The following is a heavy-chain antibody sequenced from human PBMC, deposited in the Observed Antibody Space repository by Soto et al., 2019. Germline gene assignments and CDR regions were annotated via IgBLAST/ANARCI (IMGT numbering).Heavy chain of an antibody. CDR1: GGSISSSSYY. CDR2: IYYSGST. Sequence: QLQLQESGPGLVKPSETLSLTCTVSGGSISSSSYYWGWIRQPPGKGLEWIGSIYYSGSTYYNPSIKSRVTISVDTSKNQFSLKLSSVTAADTAVYYCARHPDYGDYPSVFDYWGQGTLVTVSS. V-gene: IGHV4-39*01. D-gene: IGHD4-17*01. CDR3: ARHPDYGDYPSVFDY. J-gene: IGHJ4*02.